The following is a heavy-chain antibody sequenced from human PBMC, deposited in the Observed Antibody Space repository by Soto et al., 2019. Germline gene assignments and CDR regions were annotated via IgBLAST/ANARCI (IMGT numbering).Heavy chain of an antibody. Sequence: PSETLSLTCTVSGGSISSGGYYWSWIRQHPGKGLEWIGYIYYSGSTYYNPSLKSRVTISVDTSKNQFSLKLSSVTAADTAVYYCARDQHHNWFDPWGQGTLVTVSS. CDR1: GGSISSGGYY. CDR2: IYYSGST. J-gene: IGHJ5*02. V-gene: IGHV4-31*03. CDR3: ARDQHHNWFDP.